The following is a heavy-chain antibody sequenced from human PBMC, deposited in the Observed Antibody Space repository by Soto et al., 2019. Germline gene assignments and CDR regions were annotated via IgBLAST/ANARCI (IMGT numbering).Heavy chain of an antibody. CDR1: GGSISSGDSY. Sequence: SDTLSLTCTDSGGSISSGDSYWSWIRQPPGRGLEWIGYIYYSGSTYYTPSLQSRVALSVDTSKNQFSLRLRSVTAADTAVYYCARGRERDV. D-gene: IGHD1-1*01. V-gene: IGHV4-30-4*02. CDR2: IYYSGST. J-gene: IGHJ3*01. CDR3: ARGRERDV.